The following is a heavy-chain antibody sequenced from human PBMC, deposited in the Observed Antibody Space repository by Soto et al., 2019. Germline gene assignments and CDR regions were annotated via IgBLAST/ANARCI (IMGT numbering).Heavy chain of an antibody. Sequence: SETLSLTCTVSGGSISSSSYYWGWIRQPPGKGLEWIGSIYYSGSTYYNPSLKSRVTISVDTSKNQFSLKLSSVTAADTAVYYCARQGSSWYYYYMDVWGKGTTVTVSS. CDR3: ARQGSSWYYYYMDV. J-gene: IGHJ6*03. D-gene: IGHD6-13*01. CDR2: IYYSGST. V-gene: IGHV4-39*01. CDR1: GGSISSSSYY.